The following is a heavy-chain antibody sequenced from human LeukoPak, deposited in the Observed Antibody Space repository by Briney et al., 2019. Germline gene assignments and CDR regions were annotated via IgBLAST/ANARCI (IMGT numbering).Heavy chain of an antibody. D-gene: IGHD3-22*01. Sequence: SETLSLTCTVSGGSVSSGDYYWNWIRQPPGKGLEWIGYIYYSGSTYYNPYFKSRLTISVVTSKNHFSLKLSSVTAADTAVYYCAREPEIRLSPHYYDSSGILDYWGQGTLVTVSS. CDR3: AREPEIRLSPHYYDSSGILDY. J-gene: IGHJ4*02. CDR1: GGSVSSGDYY. V-gene: IGHV4-30-4*08. CDR2: IYYSGST.